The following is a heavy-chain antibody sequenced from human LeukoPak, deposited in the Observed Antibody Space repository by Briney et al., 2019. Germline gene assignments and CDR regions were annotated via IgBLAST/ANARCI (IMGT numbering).Heavy chain of an antibody. Sequence: PSETLSLTCTVSGGSISSYYWSWIRQPAGKGLEWIGRIYTSGSTNYNPSLKSRVTMSVDTSKNQFSLRLSSVTAADTAVYYCAIESDFWSDAYFDYWGQGTLVTVSS. CDR2: IYTSGST. D-gene: IGHD3-3*01. V-gene: IGHV4-4*07. CDR1: GGSISSYY. J-gene: IGHJ4*02. CDR3: AIESDFWSDAYFDY.